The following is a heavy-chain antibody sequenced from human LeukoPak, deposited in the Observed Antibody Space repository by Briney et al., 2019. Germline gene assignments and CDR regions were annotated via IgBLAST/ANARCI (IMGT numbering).Heavy chain of an antibody. J-gene: IGHJ4*02. D-gene: IGHD3-10*01. Sequence: GASVKVSCKASGYTFTGYYMHWVRQAPGQGLEWMGWINPSSGGTNYARKFQGRVTMTRDTSISTAYMELSRLRSDDTAVYYCARVKGYGSGSQDYWGQGTLVTVSS. CDR1: GYTFTGYY. V-gene: IGHV1-2*02. CDR3: ARVKGYGSGSQDY. CDR2: INPSSGGT.